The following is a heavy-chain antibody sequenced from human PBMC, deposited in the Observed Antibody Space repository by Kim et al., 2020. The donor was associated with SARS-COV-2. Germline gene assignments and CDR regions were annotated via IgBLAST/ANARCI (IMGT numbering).Heavy chain of an antibody. D-gene: IGHD4-17*01. CDR3: SRDADDYGGNKHYDY. J-gene: IGHJ4*01. CDR1: GFTFSSYE. V-gene: IGHV3-48*03. CDR2: ISSSGSTI. Sequence: GGSLRLSCAASGFTFSSYEMNWVRQAPGKGLEWVSYISSSGSTIYYADSVKGRFTLSRDNAKHSLYLQMNSLRAEDTAVYYCSRDADDYGGNKHYDYWG.